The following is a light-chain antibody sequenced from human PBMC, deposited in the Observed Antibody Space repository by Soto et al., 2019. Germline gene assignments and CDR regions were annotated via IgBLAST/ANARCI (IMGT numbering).Light chain of an antibody. CDR1: SSDVGGYNY. CDR3: SSYAGSNNYVV. Sequence: QAVVTQPPSASGSPGQSVTISCTGTSSDVGGYNYVSWYQQHPGKAPKLMIYEVTKRPSGVPDRFSGSKSGSTASLTVSGLQAEDEADYYCSSYAGSNNYVVFGGGTKVTVL. V-gene: IGLV2-8*01. CDR2: EVT. J-gene: IGLJ2*01.